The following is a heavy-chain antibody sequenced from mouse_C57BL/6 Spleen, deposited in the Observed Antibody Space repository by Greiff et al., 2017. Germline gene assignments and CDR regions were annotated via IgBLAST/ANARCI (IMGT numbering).Heavy chain of an antibody. Sequence: EVHLVESGPGLVKPSQSLSLTCSVTGYSITSGYYWNWIRQFPGNKLEWMGYISYDGSNNYNPSLKNRISITRDTSKNQFFLKLNSVTTEDTATYYCAREFGDYDGDYFDYWGQGTTLTVSS. CDR3: AREFGDYDGDYFDY. V-gene: IGHV3-6*01. CDR2: ISYDGSN. J-gene: IGHJ2*01. D-gene: IGHD2-4*01. CDR1: GYSITSGYY.